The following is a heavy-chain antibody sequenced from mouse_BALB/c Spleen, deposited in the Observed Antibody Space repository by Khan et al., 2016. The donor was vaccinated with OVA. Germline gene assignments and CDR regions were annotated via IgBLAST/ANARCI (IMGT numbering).Heavy chain of an antibody. CDR3: ARGGLRLRAYAMDY. V-gene: IGHV1S135*01. D-gene: IGHD1-1*01. Sequence: VQLKQSGPELMKPGASVKISCKASGYSFTTYYIHWVKQSHGKSLEWIGYIDPFNGGPSYNQKFKGKATLTLDKSSSTAYMHLISLTSEDSAVYYGARGGLRLRAYAMDYWGQGTSVTVSS. J-gene: IGHJ4*01. CDR1: GYSFTTYY. CDR2: IDPFNGGP.